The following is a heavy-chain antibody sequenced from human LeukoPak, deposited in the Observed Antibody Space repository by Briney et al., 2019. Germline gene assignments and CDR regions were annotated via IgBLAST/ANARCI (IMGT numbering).Heavy chain of an antibody. D-gene: IGHD6-19*01. Sequence: GSLRLSCAASGFTFSSYWMSWVRQAPGKGLEWVANIKQDGSEKYYVDSVKGRFTISRDNAKNSLYLQMNSLRAEDTAVYYCARGGYSSGWYYFDYWGQGTLVTVSS. CDR1: GFTFSSYW. CDR2: IKQDGSEK. V-gene: IGHV3-7*01. J-gene: IGHJ4*02. CDR3: ARGGYSSGWYYFDY.